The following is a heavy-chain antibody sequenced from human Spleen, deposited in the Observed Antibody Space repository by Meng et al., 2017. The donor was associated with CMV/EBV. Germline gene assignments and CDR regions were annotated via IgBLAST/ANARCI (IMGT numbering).Heavy chain of an antibody. V-gene: IGHV4-61*01. CDR1: GGSVSSGSYD. CDR2: IYYTGNT. J-gene: IGHJ4*02. CDR3: ARADYSESIGY. Sequence: CTVSGGSVSSGSYDWSWIRQPPGKGLEWIGYIYYTGNTDYNRSLKSRVTISVDTSKNQFSLKLSSVSAADTAVYYCARADYSESIGYWGQGTLVTVSS. D-gene: IGHD3-22*01.